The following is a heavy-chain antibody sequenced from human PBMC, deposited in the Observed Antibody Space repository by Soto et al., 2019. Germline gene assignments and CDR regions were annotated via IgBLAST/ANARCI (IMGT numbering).Heavy chain of an antibody. Sequence: QVQLVQSGAEVKKPGSSVKVSCKASGGNFSSYAISWVRQAPGQGLEWMGGIIPIFGTANYAQKLQGRVTMTAEEYTSKAYMELSSLRSEESAVYYCARERVGDYGGNRGYFALRGRGTLVTFSS. J-gene: IGHJ2*01. CDR3: ARERVGDYGGNRGYFAL. CDR1: GGNFSSYA. D-gene: IGHD4-17*01. V-gene: IGHV1-69*12. CDR2: IIPIFGTA.